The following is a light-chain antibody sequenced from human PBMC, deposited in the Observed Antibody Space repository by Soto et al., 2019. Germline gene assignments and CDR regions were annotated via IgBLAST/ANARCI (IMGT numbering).Light chain of an antibody. Sequence: DVHLTQSPSSLSASVGDRVTITCQASQVISTDLTWYQQEPGKAPKVLVYAASKLETGVPSRFSVSGSETRFTLTINSLRPEDFATYYCQHYFNFPFTFGPGTKVDV. J-gene: IGKJ3*01. CDR3: QHYFNFPFT. CDR2: AAS. CDR1: QVISTD. V-gene: IGKV1-33*01.